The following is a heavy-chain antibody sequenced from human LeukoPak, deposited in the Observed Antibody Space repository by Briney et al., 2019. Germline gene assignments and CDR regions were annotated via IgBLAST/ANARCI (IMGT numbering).Heavy chain of an antibody. D-gene: IGHD3-10*01. CDR1: GGTFSSYA. CDR3: ASYGSGRDFDY. V-gene: IGHV1-2*06. Sequence: ASVKVSCKASGGTFSSYAISWVRQAPGQGLEWMGRINPNSGGTNYAQKFQGRVTMTRDTSISTAYMELSRLRSDDTAVYYCASYGSGRDFDYWGQGTLVTVSS. CDR2: INPNSGGT. J-gene: IGHJ4*02.